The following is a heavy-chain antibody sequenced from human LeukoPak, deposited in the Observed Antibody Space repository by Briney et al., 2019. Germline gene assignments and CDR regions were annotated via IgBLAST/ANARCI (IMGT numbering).Heavy chain of an antibody. D-gene: IGHD2-21*01. V-gene: IGHV3-7*01. CDR2: IKQDGSLE. CDR1: GFTFENYW. CDR3: ARWTGVIDS. Sequence: GGSLRLPCVASGFTFENYWMHWVRQAPGKGPEWVANIKQDGSLEHYMDSVKGRFTISRDNAKNSLILQMDSLGAEDTAVYYCARWTGVIDSWGQGTLVTVSS. J-gene: IGHJ4*02.